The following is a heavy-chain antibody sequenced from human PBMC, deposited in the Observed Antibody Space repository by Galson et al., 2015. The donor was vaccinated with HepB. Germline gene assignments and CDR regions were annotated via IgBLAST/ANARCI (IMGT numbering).Heavy chain of an antibody. D-gene: IGHD5-18*01. CDR3: AKGPQLWSLAEYFHH. Sequence: SLRLSCAASGFTFSSYGMHWVRQAPGKGLEWVAVISYDGSNKYYGDSVKGRFTISRDNSKNTLYLQTNSLRAEDTAEYYCAKGPQLWSLAEYFHHWGQGTPVTVSS. CDR2: ISYDGSNK. CDR1: GFTFSSYG. V-gene: IGHV3-30*18. J-gene: IGHJ1*01.